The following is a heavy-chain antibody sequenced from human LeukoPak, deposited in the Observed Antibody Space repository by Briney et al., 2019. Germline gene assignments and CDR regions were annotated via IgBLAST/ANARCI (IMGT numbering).Heavy chain of an antibody. CDR2: ISAYNGNT. D-gene: IGHD1-7*01. Sequence: ASVNVSCKASGYTFTSYGISWVRQAPGQGLEWMGWISAYNGNTNYAQKLQGRVTMTRDTSTSTVYMELSSLRSEDTAVYYCARDFYGNYAHYWGQGTLVTVSS. CDR1: GYTFTSYG. V-gene: IGHV1-18*01. J-gene: IGHJ4*02. CDR3: ARDFYGNYAHY.